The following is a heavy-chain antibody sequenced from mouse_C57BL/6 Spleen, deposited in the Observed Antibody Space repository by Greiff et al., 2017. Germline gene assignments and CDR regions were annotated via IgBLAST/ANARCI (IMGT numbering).Heavy chain of an antibody. V-gene: IGHV1-82*01. CDR3: ARRLGPYAMDY. J-gene: IGHJ4*01. CDR1: GYAFSSSW. CDR2: IYPGDGDT. Sequence: QVQLQQSGPELVKPGASVKISCKASGYAFSSSWMNWVKQRPGKGLEWIGRIYPGDGDTNYNGKFKGKATLSAEKSSSTAYMQLSSLTSEDSAVYFCARRLGPYAMDYWGQGTSVTVSS. D-gene: IGHD4-1*01.